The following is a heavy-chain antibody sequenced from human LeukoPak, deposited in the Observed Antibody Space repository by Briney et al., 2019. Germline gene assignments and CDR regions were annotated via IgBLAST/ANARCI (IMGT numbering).Heavy chain of an antibody. V-gene: IGHV4-59*08. CDR1: GGSISSYC. CDR2: IYYSGST. CDR3: ARHGNGWLRKVDYFDY. D-gene: IGHD5-12*01. J-gene: IGHJ4*02. Sequence: SETLSLTCTVSGGSISSYCWSWIRQPPGKGLEWIGYIYYSGSTNYNPPLKSRVTISVDTSKNQFSLKLSSVTAADTAVYYCARHGNGWLRKVDYFDYWGQGTLVTVSS.